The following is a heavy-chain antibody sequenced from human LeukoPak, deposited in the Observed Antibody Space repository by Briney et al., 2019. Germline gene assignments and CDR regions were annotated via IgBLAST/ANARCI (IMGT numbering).Heavy chain of an antibody. Sequence: GGSLRLSCAASGFTFSTYGMHWVRQAPGKGLEWVAFIQYDGTKKYYADSVQGRFSISRDNSKNTLYLQMNSLRAEDTAVYYCAKDFETVAGGVIRAFDYWVQGTLVTVSS. J-gene: IGHJ4*02. V-gene: IGHV3-30*02. CDR2: IQYDGTKK. CDR1: GFTFSTYG. CDR3: AKDFETVAGGVIRAFDY. D-gene: IGHD6-19*01.